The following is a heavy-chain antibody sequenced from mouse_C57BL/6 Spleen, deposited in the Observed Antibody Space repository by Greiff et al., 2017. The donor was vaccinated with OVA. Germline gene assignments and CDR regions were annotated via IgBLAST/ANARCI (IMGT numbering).Heavy chain of an antibody. Sequence: EVQRVESGGGLVKPGGSLKLSCAASGFTFSSYAMSWVRQTPEKRLEWVATISDGGSYTYYPDNVKGRFTISRDNAKNNLYLQMSHLKSEDTAMYYCARRDYSNRYFEVWGTGTTVTVSS. CDR2: ISDGGSYT. J-gene: IGHJ1*03. D-gene: IGHD2-5*01. V-gene: IGHV5-4*01. CDR1: GFTFSSYA. CDR3: ARRDYSNRYFEV.